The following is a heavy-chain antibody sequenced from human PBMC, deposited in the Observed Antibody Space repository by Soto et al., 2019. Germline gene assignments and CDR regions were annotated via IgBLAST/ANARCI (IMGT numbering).Heavy chain of an antibody. V-gene: IGHV4-30-4*01. J-gene: IGHJ4*02. CDR3: ARWLGYGPHFDY. D-gene: IGHD5-12*01. CDR2: IFYSGST. Sequence: SETLSLTCTVSGVSISSGDYYWIWIRQPPGKGLEWIGYIFYSGSTYYNPSLKSRVTISVDTSKNQFSLKLGSVTAADTAVYYCARWLGYGPHFDYWGQGTLVTVS. CDR1: GVSISSGDYY.